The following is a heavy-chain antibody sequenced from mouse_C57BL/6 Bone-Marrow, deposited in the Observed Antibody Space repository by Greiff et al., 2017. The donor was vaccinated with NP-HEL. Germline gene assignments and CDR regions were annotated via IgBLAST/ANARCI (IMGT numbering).Heavy chain of an antibody. CDR3: ARTDGYYENYYAMDY. Sequence: VQLVESGAELVMPGTSVKLSCKASGYTFTSYWMHWVKQRPGQGLEWIGEIDPSDSYTNYNQKFKGKSTLTVDKSSSTAYMQLSSLTSEDSAVYYCARTDGYYENYYAMDYWGQGTSVTVSS. CDR1: GYTFTSYW. V-gene: IGHV1-69*01. J-gene: IGHJ4*01. D-gene: IGHD2-3*01. CDR2: IDPSDSYT.